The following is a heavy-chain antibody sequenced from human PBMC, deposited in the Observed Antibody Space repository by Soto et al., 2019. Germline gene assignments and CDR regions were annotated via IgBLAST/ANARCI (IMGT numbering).Heavy chain of an antibody. D-gene: IGHD3-3*01. V-gene: IGHV4-34*01. J-gene: IGHJ6*01. Sequence: LSLTFAVYGGSFSGYYWSWIRQPPGKGLEWIGEINHSGSTNYNPSLKSRVTISVDTSKNQFSLKLSSVTAADTAVYYCERIRSFWGSGGLRFSEGILGVNYGTDVWGQGTTVTVYS. CDR1: GGSFSGYY. CDR2: INHSGST. CDR3: ERIRSFWGSGGLRFSEGILGVNYGTDV.